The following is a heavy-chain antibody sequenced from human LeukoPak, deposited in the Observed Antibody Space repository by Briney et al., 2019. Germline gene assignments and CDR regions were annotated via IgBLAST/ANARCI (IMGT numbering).Heavy chain of an antibody. CDR1: GGTFSSYA. D-gene: IGHD2-2*01. V-gene: IGHV1-69*13. CDR3: ARGIPYCSSTSCMGDFQH. Sequence: SVKVSCKASGGTFSSYAISWVRQAPGQGLEWMGGIIPIFGTANYAQKFQGRVTITADESTSTAYMELSSLRSEDTAVYYCARGIPYCSSTSCMGDFQHWGQGTLVTVSS. J-gene: IGHJ1*01. CDR2: IIPIFGTA.